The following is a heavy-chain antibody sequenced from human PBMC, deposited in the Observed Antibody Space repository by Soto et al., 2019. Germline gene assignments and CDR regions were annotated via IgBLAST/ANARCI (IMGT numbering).Heavy chain of an antibody. Sequence: TSETLSLTCTVSGGSISSYYWSWIRQPPGKGLEWIGYIYYSGSTNFNPSLKSRVTISVDTSKNQFSLKLSSVTAADTAVYYCARAVLWSGYLIDYWGQGTLVTVSS. CDR1: GGSISSYY. D-gene: IGHD3-3*01. CDR2: IYYSGST. J-gene: IGHJ4*02. V-gene: IGHV4-59*01. CDR3: ARAVLWSGYLIDY.